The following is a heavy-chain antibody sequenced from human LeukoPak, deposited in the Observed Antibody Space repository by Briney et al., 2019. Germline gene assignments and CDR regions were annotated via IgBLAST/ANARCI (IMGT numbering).Heavy chain of an antibody. CDR2: INPYSGGT. Sequence: ASVKVSCKASGYTFTGYLMHWVRQAPGQGPEWTGWINPYSGGTNYAQKFQGRVTMTRDTSISTAYMELSSLRSDDTAVYYCATMSTGITGPYWGQGTLVTVSS. V-gene: IGHV1-2*02. CDR3: ATMSTGITGPY. J-gene: IGHJ4*02. D-gene: IGHD2-8*02. CDR1: GYTFTGYL.